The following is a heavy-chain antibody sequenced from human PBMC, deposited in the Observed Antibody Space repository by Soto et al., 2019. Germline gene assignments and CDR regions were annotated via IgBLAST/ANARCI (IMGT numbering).Heavy chain of an antibody. CDR2: ISYDGSNK. CDR1: GFTFSSYA. Sequence: QVQLVESGGGVVQPGRSLRLSCAASGFTFSSYAMHWVRQAPGKGLEWVAVISYDGSNKYYADSVKGRFTISRDNSKNTLYLQMNSLRTEDTAVHYCGRDGNHDDSSGPCFDYWGQGTLVTVSS. D-gene: IGHD3-22*01. V-gene: IGHV3-30-3*01. J-gene: IGHJ4*02. CDR3: GRDGNHDDSSGPCFDY.